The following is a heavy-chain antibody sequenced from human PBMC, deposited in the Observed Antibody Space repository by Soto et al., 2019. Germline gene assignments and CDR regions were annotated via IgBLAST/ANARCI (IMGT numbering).Heavy chain of an antibody. D-gene: IGHD3-16*01. CDR2: IIPFFKAT. Sequence: SVKISCKASGGTFSSDAISCVLQSPLHWLDWMGGIIPFFKATNYAEKFQGRVTITADDSTSTAYMDLYGLRSEDTAVYYCARDVSIIYDDGNCACHGMDVWGQGTTVTVSS. CDR3: ARDVSIIYDDGNCACHGMDV. J-gene: IGHJ6*02. V-gene: IGHV1-69*13. CDR1: GGTFSSDA.